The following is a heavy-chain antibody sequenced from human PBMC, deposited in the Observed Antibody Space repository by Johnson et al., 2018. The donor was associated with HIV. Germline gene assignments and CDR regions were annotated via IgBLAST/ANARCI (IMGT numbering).Heavy chain of an antibody. Sequence: VQLVESGGSVVRPGGSLRLSCAASGFNFDDYGMSWVRQAPGKGLEWVSGVNWNGGNTGYADSVKGRFTISRDNAKNSLYLQMNSLRAEDTAVYYCARGDTAMGYDAFDIWGQGTMVTVSS. V-gene: IGHV3-20*04. CDR2: VNWNGGNT. J-gene: IGHJ3*02. D-gene: IGHD5-18*01. CDR1: GFNFDDYG. CDR3: ARGDTAMGYDAFDI.